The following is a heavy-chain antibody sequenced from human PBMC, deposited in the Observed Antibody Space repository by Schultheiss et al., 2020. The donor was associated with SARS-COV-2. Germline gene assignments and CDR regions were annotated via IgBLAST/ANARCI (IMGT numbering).Heavy chain of an antibody. Sequence: SQTLSLTCAVYGGSFSGYYWSWIRQPPGKGLEWIGYIYYSGSTNYNPSLKSRVTISVDTSKNQFSLKLNSVTAADTAVYYCARVGYYYDSSGYYPYYFDYWGQGTLVTVSS. CDR1: GGSFSGYY. CDR3: ARVGYYYDSSGYYPYYFDY. J-gene: IGHJ4*02. CDR2: IYYSGST. V-gene: IGHV4-59*12. D-gene: IGHD3-22*01.